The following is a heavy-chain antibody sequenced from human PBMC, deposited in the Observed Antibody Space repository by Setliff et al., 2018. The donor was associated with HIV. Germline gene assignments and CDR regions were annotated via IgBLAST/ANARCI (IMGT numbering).Heavy chain of an antibody. D-gene: IGHD6-6*01. CDR1: GGSFSGYY. J-gene: IGHJ4*02. Sequence: TLSLTCAVYGGSFSGYYWSWIRQPPGKGLEWIGEINHSGSTNYNPSLKGRVTISVDTSKNQFSLKLNSVTAADTAVYFCARVALAGMSARPFYFDYWGQGALVTVSS. CDR2: INHSGST. CDR3: ARVALAGMSARPFYFDY. V-gene: IGHV4-34*01.